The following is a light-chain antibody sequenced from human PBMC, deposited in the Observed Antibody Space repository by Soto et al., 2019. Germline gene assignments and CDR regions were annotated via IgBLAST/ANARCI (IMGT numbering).Light chain of an antibody. V-gene: IGKV3-15*01. CDR2: RAS. CDR3: LQYHNLWA. J-gene: IGKJ1*01. CDR1: QNIYSN. Sequence: EIVMTQSPATLSLSPGERATLSFRASQNIYSNVAWYQQRPGQAPRLLIYRASTRAPGIPARFSGSGSGTEFTLTISSLQSEDFTVYSCLQYHNLWAFGQGTKVDI.